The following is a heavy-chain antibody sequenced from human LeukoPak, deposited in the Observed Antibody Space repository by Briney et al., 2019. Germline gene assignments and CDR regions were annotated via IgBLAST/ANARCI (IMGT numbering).Heavy chain of an antibody. CDR1: EFTVSRNY. Sequence: GRSLRLSCTPSEFTVSRNYMLWVRQAPGKGLEWVSIIFSNGDTHYANSVKGRFTISRDTSKNTVSLQMNSLRVEDTAMYYCTRDQMNYWGQGTLVTVSS. CDR2: IFSNGDT. V-gene: IGHV3-53*01. CDR3: TRDQMNY. J-gene: IGHJ4*02. D-gene: IGHD5-24*01.